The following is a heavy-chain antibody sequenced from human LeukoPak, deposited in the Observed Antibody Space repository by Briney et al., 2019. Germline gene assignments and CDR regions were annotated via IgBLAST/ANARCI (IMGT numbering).Heavy chain of an antibody. CDR3: ARGRRDGYKEPFDY. CDR1: GGTFSSYA. V-gene: IGHV1-69*01. J-gene: IGHJ4*02. CDR2: IIPIFGTA. D-gene: IGHD5-24*01. Sequence: SSVKVSCKASGGTFSSYAISWVRQAPGQGLEWMGGIIPIFGTANYAQKFQGRVTIIADESTSTAYMELSSLRSEDTAVYYCARGRRDGYKEPFDYWGQGTLVTVSS.